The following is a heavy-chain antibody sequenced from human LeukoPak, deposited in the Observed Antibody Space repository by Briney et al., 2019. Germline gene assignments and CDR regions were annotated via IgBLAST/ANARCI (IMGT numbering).Heavy chain of an antibody. V-gene: IGHV3-23*01. J-gene: IGHJ4*02. CDR1: GITLSNYG. CDR2: ISGSGGST. CDR3: ARRGVVIRVILVGFHKEAYYFDS. D-gene: IGHD3-22*01. Sequence: GGSLRLSCAVSGITLSNYGMSWVRQAPGKGLEWVAGISGSGGSTNYADSVKGRFTISRDNRKNTLYLQMNSLRAEDTAVYFCARRGVVIRVILVGFHKEAYYFDSWGQGALVTVSS.